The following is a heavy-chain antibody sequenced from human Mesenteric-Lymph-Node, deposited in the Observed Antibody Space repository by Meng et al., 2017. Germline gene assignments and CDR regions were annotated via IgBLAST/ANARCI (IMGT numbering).Heavy chain of an antibody. D-gene: IGHD2-2*01. CDR3: ARASSTGNFDY. CDR1: GFTFSSYH. V-gene: IGHV3-13*01. CDR2: VGTAGDT. J-gene: IGHJ4*02. Sequence: VQLVGSGVGLVQPGGALTLACAASGFTFSSYHMHWVRQATGKGLEWVSAVGTAGDTYYPGSVKSRFTISRENAKNSLYLQMNTPRAGDTAVYYCARASSTGNFDYWGQGTLVTVSS.